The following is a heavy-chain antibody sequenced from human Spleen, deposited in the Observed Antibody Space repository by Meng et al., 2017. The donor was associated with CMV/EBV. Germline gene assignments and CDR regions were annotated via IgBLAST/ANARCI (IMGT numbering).Heavy chain of an antibody. J-gene: IGHJ4*02. CDR3: AKDTSALIVATHCDS. Sequence: GESLKISCVASGFTFSSYSMSWVRQAPGKGLEWVANINQDGSENYYVDSVKGRFTISRDNSKNSLYLQMDRLRAEDTALYYCAKDTSALIVATHCDSWGQGTLVTVSS. V-gene: IGHV3-7*03. CDR2: INQDGSEN. CDR1: GFTFSSYS. D-gene: IGHD5-12*01.